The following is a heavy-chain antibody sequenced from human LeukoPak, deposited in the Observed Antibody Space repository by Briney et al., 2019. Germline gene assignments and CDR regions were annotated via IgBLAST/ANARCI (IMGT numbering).Heavy chain of an antibody. CDR2: ISSSGSTT. D-gene: IGHD3-3*01. J-gene: IGHJ5*02. CDR3: ARVLREWLLFGWFDP. CDR1: GFTFSDYY. Sequence: PGGSLRLSCAASGFTFSDYYMSWIRQAPGKGLEWLSYISSSGSTTYYADSVKGRFTISRDNAKNSLYLQMNSLRAEDTAVYYCARVLREWLLFGWFDPWGQGTLVTVSS. V-gene: IGHV3-11*01.